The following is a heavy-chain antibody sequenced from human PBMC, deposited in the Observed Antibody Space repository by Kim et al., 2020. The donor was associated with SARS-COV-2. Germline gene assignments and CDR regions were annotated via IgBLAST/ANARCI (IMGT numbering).Heavy chain of an antibody. D-gene: IGHD1-26*01. CDR2: INSDGSST. CDR1: GFTFSSYW. CDR3: AREYQNGNSYYYYGMDV. J-gene: IGHJ6*02. V-gene: IGHV3-74*01. Sequence: GGSLRLSCAASGFTFSSYWMHWVRQAPGKGLVWVSRINSDGSSTSYADSVKGRFTISRDNAKNTLYLQMNSLRAEDTAVYYCAREYQNGNSYYYYGMDVWGQGTTVTVSS.